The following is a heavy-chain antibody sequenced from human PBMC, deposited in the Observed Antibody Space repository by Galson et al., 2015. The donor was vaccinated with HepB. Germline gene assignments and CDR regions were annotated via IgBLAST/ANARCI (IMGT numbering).Heavy chain of an antibody. CDR3: ARGSLRGGTVVRYFDY. CDR1: GGSFSGYY. Sequence: SETLSLTCAVYGGSFSGYYWSWIRQPPGKGLEWIGEINHNGSTNYNPSLKSRVTISVDTSKDQFSLKLSSVTAADTAVYYCARGSLRGGTVVRYFDYWGQGTLVTVSS. V-gene: IGHV4-34*01. D-gene: IGHD3-10*01. J-gene: IGHJ4*02. CDR2: INHNGST.